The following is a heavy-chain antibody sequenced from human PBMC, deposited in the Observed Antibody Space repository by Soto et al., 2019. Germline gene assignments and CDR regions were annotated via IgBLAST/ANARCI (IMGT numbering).Heavy chain of an antibody. CDR1: GFTVSSNY. D-gene: IGHD6-13*01. V-gene: IGHV3-53*04. Sequence: GGSLRLSCAASGFTVSSNYMSWVRQAPGKGLEWVSVIYSGGSTYYADSVKGRFTISRHNSKNTLYLQMNSLRAEDTAVYYCARDRGSSWYSYGMDVWGQGTTVTVSS. CDR2: IYSGGST. J-gene: IGHJ6*02. CDR3: ARDRGSSWYSYGMDV.